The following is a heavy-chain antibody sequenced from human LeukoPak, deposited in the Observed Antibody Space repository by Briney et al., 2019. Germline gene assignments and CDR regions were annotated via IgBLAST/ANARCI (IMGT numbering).Heavy chain of an antibody. CDR3: ARGREPYTNTDWFDP. V-gene: IGHV3-21*01. Sequence: GGSLRLSCAASGFTFHYYGMNWVRQAPGKRLEWVSSISSSGVYTYYADSVKGRFTISRDNAENSLYLQMDSLRAEDTGLYYCARGREPYTNTDWFDPWGQGTLVTVSS. D-gene: IGHD2-2*02. J-gene: IGHJ5*02. CDR2: ISSSGVYT. CDR1: GFTFHYYG.